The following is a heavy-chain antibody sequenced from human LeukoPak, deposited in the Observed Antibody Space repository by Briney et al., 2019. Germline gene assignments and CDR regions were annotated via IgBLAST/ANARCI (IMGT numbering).Heavy chain of an antibody. CDR3: ARDRAWNYFDY. J-gene: IGHJ4*02. Sequence: GRSLRLSCASSGFTFSRHGMHWVRQAPGKGLEWVAIISNDGSRKYYAHSVEGRFTISRDNSKNTLYLQMDSLRAEDTAVYYCARDRAWNYFDYWGQGTLVTVSS. D-gene: IGHD3-3*01. V-gene: IGHV3-30*03. CDR1: GFTFSRHG. CDR2: ISNDGSRK.